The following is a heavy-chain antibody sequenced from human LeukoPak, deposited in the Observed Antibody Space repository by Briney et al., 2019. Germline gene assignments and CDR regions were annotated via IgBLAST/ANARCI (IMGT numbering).Heavy chain of an antibody. CDR1: GGSISTYY. J-gene: IGHJ5*02. CDR3: ARGYGSGSNWFDP. D-gene: IGHD3-10*01. Sequence: SETLSLTCTVSGGSISTYYWSWIRQPAGKDLEWIGHIYSSGSTNYNPSLKSRVTMSVDTSKNQLSLKLNSVAAADTAVYYCARGYGSGSNWFDPWGQGTLVIVSS. V-gene: IGHV4-4*07. CDR2: IYSSGST.